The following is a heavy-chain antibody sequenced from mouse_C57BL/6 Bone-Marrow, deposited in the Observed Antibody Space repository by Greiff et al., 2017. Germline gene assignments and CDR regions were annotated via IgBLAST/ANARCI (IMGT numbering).Heavy chain of an antibody. CDR1: GFNIKDDY. D-gene: IGHD1-1*01. V-gene: IGHV14-4*01. Sequence: VQLQQSGAELVRPGASVKLSCTASGFNIKDDYMHWVKQRPEQGLEWIGWIDPENGDTEYASKFQGKATITADTSSNTAYLQLSSLTSEDTAVYYSTTCDPVHYYAMDYCGQGTSVTVSS. J-gene: IGHJ4*01. CDR2: IDPENGDT. CDR3: TTCDPVHYYAMDY.